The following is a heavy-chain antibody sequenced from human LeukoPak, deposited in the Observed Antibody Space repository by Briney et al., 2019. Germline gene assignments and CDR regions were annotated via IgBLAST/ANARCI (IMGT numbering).Heavy chain of an antibody. CDR1: GFTFSSYS. J-gene: IGHJ4*02. D-gene: IGHD3-10*01. CDR2: ISSSSSYI. CDR3: ARTLITMVRGVPDY. V-gene: IGHV3-21*01. Sequence: GGSLRLSCAASGFTFSSYSMNWVRQAPGKGLEWVSSISSSSSYIYYADSVKGRFTISRDNAKNPLYLQMNSLRAEDTAVYYCARTLITMVRGVPDYWGQGTLVTVSS.